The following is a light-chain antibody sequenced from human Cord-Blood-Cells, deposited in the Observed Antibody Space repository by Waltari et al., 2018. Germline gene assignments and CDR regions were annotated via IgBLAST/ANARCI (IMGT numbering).Light chain of an antibody. CDR2: DVS. Sequence: QSALTQPRSVSGSPGQSVXXSCTGTSXXXGGXXXVSWYQQHPGKAPKLMIYDVSKRPAGVPDRFSGSKSGNTASLTISGLQAEDEADYYCCSYAGSYTKVFGGGTKLTVX. CDR3: CSYAGSYTKV. J-gene: IGLJ2*01. CDR1: SXXXGGXXX. V-gene: IGLV2-11*01.